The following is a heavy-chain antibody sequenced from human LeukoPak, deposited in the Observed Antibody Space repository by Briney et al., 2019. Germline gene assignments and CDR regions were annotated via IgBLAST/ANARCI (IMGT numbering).Heavy chain of an antibody. J-gene: IGHJ6*02. CDR3: ARDVRCSSTSCLYYYYYYGMDV. CDR1: GFTFSSYS. Sequence: GGSLRLSCAASGFTFSSYSMNWVRQAPGKGLEWVSSISSSSSYIYYADSVKGRFTISRDNAKNSLYLQMNSLRAEDTAVYYCARDVRCSSTSCLYYYYYYGMDVWGQGTTVTVSS. CDR2: ISSSSSYI. D-gene: IGHD2-2*01. V-gene: IGHV3-21*01.